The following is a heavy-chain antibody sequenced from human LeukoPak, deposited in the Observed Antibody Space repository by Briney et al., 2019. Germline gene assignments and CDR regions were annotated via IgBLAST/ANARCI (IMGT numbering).Heavy chain of an antibody. CDR3: AKESVPGSERAKWFDP. D-gene: IGHD4/OR15-4a*01. CDR2: VNPYSGAT. CDR1: GYSVTFYY. Sequence: SVKVAYQAYGYSVTFYYVQCVPQAPGQGLEWMGWVNPYSGATKYAQKFQDRVTMTRDTYISTAYMELSRLTSDDAAVYYFAKESVPGSERAKWFDPWGQGTLVTVSS. V-gene: IGHV1-2*02. J-gene: IGHJ5*02.